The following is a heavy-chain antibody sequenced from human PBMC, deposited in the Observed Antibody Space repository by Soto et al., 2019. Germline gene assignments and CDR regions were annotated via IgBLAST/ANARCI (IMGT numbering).Heavy chain of an antibody. CDR1: GFTFSSYW. D-gene: IGHD2-2*01. V-gene: IGHV3-74*01. J-gene: IGHJ3*01. CDR2: INSDGSST. CDR3: VREAYCSSTSCLKNLRPPQS. Sequence: EVQLVESGGGLVQPGGSLRLSCAASGFTFSSYWMHWVRQAPGKGLVWVSRINSDGSSTSYADSVKGRFTISRDNAKNTLYLQMNSLRAEDTAVYYCVREAYCSSTSCLKNLRPPQSWGQGTMVTVSS.